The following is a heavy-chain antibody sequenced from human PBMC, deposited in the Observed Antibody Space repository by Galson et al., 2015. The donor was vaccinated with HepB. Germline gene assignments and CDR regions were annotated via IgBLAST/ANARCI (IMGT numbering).Heavy chain of an antibody. D-gene: IGHD4-17*01. CDR1: GGSISSGGYY. Sequence: TLSLTCTVSGGSISSGGYYWSWIRQHPGKGLEWIGYIYYSGSTYYNPSLKSRVTISVDTSKNQFSLKLSSVTAADTAVYYCARDRFAATNYYYYGMDVWGQGTTVTVSS. CDR3: ARDRFAATNYYYYGMDV. V-gene: IGHV4-31*03. J-gene: IGHJ6*02. CDR2: IYYSGST.